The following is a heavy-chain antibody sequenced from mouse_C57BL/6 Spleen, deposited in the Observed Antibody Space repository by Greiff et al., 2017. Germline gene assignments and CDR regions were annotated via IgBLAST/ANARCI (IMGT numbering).Heavy chain of an antibody. CDR1: GYSFSDYN. V-gene: IGHV1-39*01. CDR3: ARDYYGSSYPYYAMDY. CDR2: INPNYGTT. Sequence: VQLKESGPELVKPGASVKISCKASGYSFSDYNMNWVKQSNGKSLEWIGVINPNYGTTSYNQKFKGKATLTVDQSSSTAYMQLNSLTSEDSAVYYCARDYYGSSYPYYAMDYWGQGTSVTVSS. J-gene: IGHJ4*01. D-gene: IGHD1-1*01.